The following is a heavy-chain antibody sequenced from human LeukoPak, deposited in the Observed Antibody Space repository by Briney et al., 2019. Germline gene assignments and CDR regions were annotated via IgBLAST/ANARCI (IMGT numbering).Heavy chain of an antibody. CDR3: ARESTGGSLEIDY. V-gene: IGHV1-18*01. CDR1: GYTFNTYD. Sequence: ASVKVSCKASGYTFNTYDIIWVRQAPGQGLERMGWISAYSGDTTYAQKLQGRVTLTTDASTRTAYMELRSLRSDDTAVYYCARESTGGSLEIDYWGQGTLVTVSS. CDR2: ISAYSGDT. J-gene: IGHJ4*02. D-gene: IGHD2-8*02.